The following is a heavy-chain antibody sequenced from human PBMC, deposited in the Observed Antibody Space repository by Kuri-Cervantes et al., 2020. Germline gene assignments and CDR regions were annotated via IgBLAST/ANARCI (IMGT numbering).Heavy chain of an antibody. CDR3: TRVPRELEAR. Sequence: ASVKVSCKASGYTFTSYDINWVRQATGQGLEWMGYINPYSGSAVYAQKFQGRITMTTDTSISTAYMELSSLRSEDTAIYYCTRVPRELEARWGQGTLVTVSS. V-gene: IGHV1-8*01. D-gene: IGHD3-3*01. CDR2: INPYSGSA. CDR1: GYTFTSYD. J-gene: IGHJ4*02.